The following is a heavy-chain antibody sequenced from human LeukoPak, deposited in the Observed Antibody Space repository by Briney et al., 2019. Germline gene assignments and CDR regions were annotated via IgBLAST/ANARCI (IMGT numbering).Heavy chain of an antibody. CDR3: ARETYYYGSGSPWYFDY. D-gene: IGHD3-10*01. CDR1: GFTFSSYS. CDR2: ISSSSSTI. Sequence: GGSLRLSCAASGFTFSSYSMNWVRQAPGKGLEWVSYISSSSSTIYYADSVKGRFTISRDNAKNSLYLQMNSLRDEDTAVYYCARETYYYGSGSPWYFDYWGQGTLVTVSS. J-gene: IGHJ4*02. V-gene: IGHV3-48*02.